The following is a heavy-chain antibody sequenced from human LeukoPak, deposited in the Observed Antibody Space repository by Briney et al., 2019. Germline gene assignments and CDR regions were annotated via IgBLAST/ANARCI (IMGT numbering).Heavy chain of an antibody. J-gene: IGHJ4*02. Sequence: SETLSLTCAVYGGSFSGYYWSWIRQPPGKGLEWIGEINHSGSTKYNPSLKSRVTISVDTSKNQFSLKLSSVTAADTAVYYCASITFGGVIDRGYWGRGTLVTVSS. V-gene: IGHV4-34*01. CDR2: INHSGST. CDR3: ASITFGGVIDRGY. CDR1: GGSFSGYY. D-gene: IGHD3-16*02.